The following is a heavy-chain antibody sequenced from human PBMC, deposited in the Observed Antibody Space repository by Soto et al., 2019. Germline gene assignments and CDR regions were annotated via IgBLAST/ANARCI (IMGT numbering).Heavy chain of an antibody. CDR1: GFTLSGYG. V-gene: IGHV3-33*01. Sequence: PGGSLRLSCAASGFTLSGYGMHWVRQAPGKGLEWVAVLWHDGVNQNYADSVEGRFAISRDNSKNTLSLQMNSLGAEDTAVYYCARDRDYSGMDVWGQGTTVTVSS. J-gene: IGHJ6*02. D-gene: IGHD3-10*01. CDR3: ARDRDYSGMDV. CDR2: LWHDGVNQ.